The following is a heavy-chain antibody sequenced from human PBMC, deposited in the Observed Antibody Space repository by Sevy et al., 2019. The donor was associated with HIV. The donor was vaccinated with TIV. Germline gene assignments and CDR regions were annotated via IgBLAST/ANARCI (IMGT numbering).Heavy chain of an antibody. V-gene: IGHV3-43*01. CDR1: GFTFDDYT. D-gene: IGHD4-17*01. Sequence: GGSLRLSCAASGFTFDDYTMHWVRQVPGKGLEWFSLISWDGSQKSYAESVKGRFTISRDNSKDSLYLQMNSLRTEDTALYYCARLGGIYGDFDDYWGQGTLVTVSS. CDR3: ARLGGIYGDFDDY. CDR2: ISWDGSQK. J-gene: IGHJ4*02.